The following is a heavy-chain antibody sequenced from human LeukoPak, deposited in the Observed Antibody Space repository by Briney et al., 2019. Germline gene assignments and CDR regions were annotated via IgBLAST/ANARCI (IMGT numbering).Heavy chain of an antibody. D-gene: IGHD3-22*01. V-gene: IGHV3-15*01. Sequence: GGSLRLSCAASGFTFSNAWMSWVRQAPGKGLEWVGRIKSKTDGGTTDYAAPVKGRFTISRDDSKNTLYLQMNSLKTEDTAVYYCTLYYYDSSGYLGGFDYWGQGTLVTVSS. CDR3: TLYYYDSSGYLGGFDY. J-gene: IGHJ4*02. CDR2: IKSKTDGGTT. CDR1: GFTFSNAW.